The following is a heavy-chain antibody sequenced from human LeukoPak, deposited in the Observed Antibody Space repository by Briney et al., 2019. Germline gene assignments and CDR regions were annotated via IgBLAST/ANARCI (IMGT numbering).Heavy chain of an antibody. CDR1: GGSISSCY. D-gene: IGHD3-10*01. V-gene: IGHV4-59*01. CDR3: ARGGNYGSGTQGWFDP. Sequence: PSETLSLTCTVSGGSISSCYWSWIRQPPGKGLEWIGYIYYTGSTNYNPSLKSRVTISVDTSKNQFSLKLSSVTAADTAVYYCARGGNYGSGTQGWFDPWGQGTLVTVSS. CDR2: IYYTGST. J-gene: IGHJ5*02.